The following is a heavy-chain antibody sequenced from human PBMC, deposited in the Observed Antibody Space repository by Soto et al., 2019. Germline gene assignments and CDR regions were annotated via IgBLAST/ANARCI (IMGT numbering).Heavy chain of an antibody. V-gene: IGHV3-33*01. Sequence: QVQLMESGGGVVQPGRSLRLSCAASEIIFRCHGMHWVRQAPGGGLEWVALIWNDGSSEYYTDSVKGQFTVSRDNSKNPLYLQMNSLRAEDTAVYYCARMYVDFIEYWGQGTLVTVSS. D-gene: IGHD4-17*01. CDR1: EIIFRCHG. CDR2: IWNDGSSE. J-gene: IGHJ4*02. CDR3: ARMYVDFIEY.